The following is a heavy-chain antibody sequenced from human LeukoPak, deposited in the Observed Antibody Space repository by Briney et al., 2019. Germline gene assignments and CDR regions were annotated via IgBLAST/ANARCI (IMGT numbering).Heavy chain of an antibody. V-gene: IGHV4-39*01. J-gene: IGHJ4*02. CDR3: ARLSDGDYNY. CDR2: IYYSGST. Sequence: SETLSLTCTVSGGSISSGSYYWSWIRQPAGKGLEWIGSIYYSGSTYYNPSLKSRVTISVDTSKNQFSLKLSSVTAADTAVYYCARLSDGDYNYWGQGTLVTVSS. CDR1: GGSISSGSYY. D-gene: IGHD4-17*01.